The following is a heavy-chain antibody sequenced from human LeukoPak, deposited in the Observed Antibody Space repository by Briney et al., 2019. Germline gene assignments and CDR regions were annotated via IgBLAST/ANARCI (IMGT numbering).Heavy chain of an antibody. CDR3: ATARSYYGLFDY. CDR2: FDPEDGET. Sequence: ASVKVSCKVSGYTLTELSMHWVRQAPGKGLEWMGGFDPEDGETIYAQKFQGRVTMTEDTSTDTAYMELSSLRSEDTAVYYCATARSYYGLFDYWGQGTLVTVSS. D-gene: IGHD1-26*01. J-gene: IGHJ4*02. V-gene: IGHV1-24*01. CDR1: GYTLTELS.